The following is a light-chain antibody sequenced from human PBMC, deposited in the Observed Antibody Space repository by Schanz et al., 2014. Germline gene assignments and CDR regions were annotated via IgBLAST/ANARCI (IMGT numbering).Light chain of an antibody. V-gene: IGKV3-15*01. CDR1: QSVSSK. CDR3: QQYGNSPPFT. J-gene: IGKJ2*01. Sequence: EIVMTQSPATLSVSPGERATLSCRASQSVSSKLAWYQQKPGQAPRVLIYGASTRASGIPARFSASGSGTEFTLTISTLEHEDFAVYYCQQYGNSPPFTFGQGTRLEIK. CDR2: GAS.